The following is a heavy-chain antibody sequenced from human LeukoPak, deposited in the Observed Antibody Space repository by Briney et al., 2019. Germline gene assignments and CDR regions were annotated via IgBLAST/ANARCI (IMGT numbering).Heavy chain of an antibody. CDR3: ARQNGFRGAYYGMDV. V-gene: IGHV5-51*01. D-gene: IGHD3-10*01. Sequence: GESLKISCKGSGYSFTSYWIGWVRQMPGKGLEWMGIIYPGDSGTRYSPSFQGQVTISADKSISTAYLQWSSLKASDTAMYYCARQNGFRGAYYGMDVWGQGTTVTVSS. J-gene: IGHJ6*02. CDR1: GYSFTSYW. CDR2: IYPGDSGT.